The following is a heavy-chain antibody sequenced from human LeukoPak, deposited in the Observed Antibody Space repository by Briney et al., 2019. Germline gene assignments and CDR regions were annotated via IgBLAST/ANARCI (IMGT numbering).Heavy chain of an antibody. V-gene: IGHV4-34*01. D-gene: IGHD5-18*01. CDR2: INHSGST. CDR3: ARAPWRYSYGYNY. J-gene: IGHJ4*02. CDR1: GGSFSGYY. Sequence: SETLSLTYAVYGGSFSGYYWSWIRQPPGKGLEWIGEINHSGSTNYNPSLKSRVTISVDTSKNQFSLKLSSVTAADTAVYYCARAPWRYSYGYNYWGQGTLVTVSS.